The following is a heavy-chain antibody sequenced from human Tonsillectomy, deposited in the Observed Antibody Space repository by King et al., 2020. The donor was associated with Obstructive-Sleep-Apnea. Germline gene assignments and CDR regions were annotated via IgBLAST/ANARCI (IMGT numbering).Heavy chain of an antibody. CDR1: GGSISSHY. Sequence: QLQESGPGLVKPSETLSLTCTVSGGSISSHYWSWIRQPPGKGLEWIGNIYYSGSTNNNPSLKRRVTISVDTSKSQISLKLSSVTAADTAVYYCARLLWFGELHWFDPWGQGTLVTVSS. V-gene: IGHV4-59*08. J-gene: IGHJ5*02. CDR3: ARLLWFGELHWFDP. D-gene: IGHD3-10*01. CDR2: IYYSGST.